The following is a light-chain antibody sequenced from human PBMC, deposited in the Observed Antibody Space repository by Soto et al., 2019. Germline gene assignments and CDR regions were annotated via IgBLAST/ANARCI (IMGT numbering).Light chain of an antibody. V-gene: IGKV3-11*01. CDR2: DAS. CDR3: QQRGTWPLS. Sequence: EIVLTQSPSTLSLSPGERATLSCRASQSISSFLAWYQQKPGQSPRLLIYDASNRATGIPGRFSGSGSATDFTLTISSLEPEDFAVYYCQQRGTWPLSFGGGTKVDIK. CDR1: QSISSF. J-gene: IGKJ4*01.